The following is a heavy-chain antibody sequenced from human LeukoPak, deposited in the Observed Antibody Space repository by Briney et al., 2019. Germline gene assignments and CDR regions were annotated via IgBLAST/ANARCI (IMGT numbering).Heavy chain of an antibody. CDR3: ARAIISSGWYEGDY. J-gene: IGHJ4*02. CDR2: VSGSAGTA. Sequence: GGSLRLSCAASGFTFSSYAMSWVRQARGKGLEWVSAVSGSAGTAYYADSVKGRFTISRDNAKNSLYLQMNSLRAEDTAVYYCARAIISSGWYEGDYWGQGTLVTVSS. CDR1: GFTFSSYA. V-gene: IGHV3-23*01. D-gene: IGHD6-19*01.